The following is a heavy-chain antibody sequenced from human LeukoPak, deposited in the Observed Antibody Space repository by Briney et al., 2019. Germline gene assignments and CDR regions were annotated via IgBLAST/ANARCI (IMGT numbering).Heavy chain of an antibody. CDR1: GFTFSAFA. CDR2: ISYDARNK. CDR3: ARGTTDIVADISDAFDI. D-gene: IGHD5-12*01. Sequence: PGGSLRLSCAASGFTFSAFAMHWVRQAPGKGLEWVAAISYDARNKYYAVSVRGRFTISRDNSRNTLFLQLNSRKAEDTAVYFCARGTTDIVADISDAFDIWGQGSVVTVSS. V-gene: IGHV3-30*04. J-gene: IGHJ3*02.